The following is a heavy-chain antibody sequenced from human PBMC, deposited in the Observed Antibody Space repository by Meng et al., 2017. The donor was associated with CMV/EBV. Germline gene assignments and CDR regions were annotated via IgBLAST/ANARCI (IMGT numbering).Heavy chain of an antibody. CDR1: GGSISSSSYY. J-gene: IGHJ4*02. D-gene: IGHD2-15*01. V-gene: IGHV4-39*07. Sequence: SETLSLTCTVSGGSISSSSYYWGWIRQPPGKGLEWIGSIYYSGSTYYSPSLKSRVTISVDTSKNQFSLKLSSVTAADTAVYYCARQSYCSGGSCPVDYWGQGTLVTVSS. CDR2: IYYSGST. CDR3: ARQSYCSGGSCPVDY.